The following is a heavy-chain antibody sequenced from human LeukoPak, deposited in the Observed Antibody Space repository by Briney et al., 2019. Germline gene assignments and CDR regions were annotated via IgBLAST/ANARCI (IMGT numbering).Heavy chain of an antibody. CDR2: IYYSGST. J-gene: IGHJ4*02. CDR1: GGSISSGDYY. D-gene: IGHD5-12*01. Sequence: SQTLSLTCTVSGGSISSGDYYWGWIRQPPGKGLEWIGYIYYSGSTYYNPSLKSRVTISVDTSKNQFSLKLSSVTAADTAVYYCARGRGWLRPFDYWGQGTLVTVSS. V-gene: IGHV4-30-4*08. CDR3: ARGRGWLRPFDY.